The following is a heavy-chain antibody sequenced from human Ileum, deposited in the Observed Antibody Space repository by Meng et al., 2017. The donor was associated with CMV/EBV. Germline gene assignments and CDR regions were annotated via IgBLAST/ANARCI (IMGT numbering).Heavy chain of an antibody. CDR2: ISGSGGST. D-gene: IGHD3-3*01. CDR1: GFTFSSYA. J-gene: IGHJ5*02. CDR3: ASILRFLDHNWFDP. V-gene: IGHV3-23*01. Sequence: SGFTFSSYAMSWVRQAPGKGLEWVSAISGSGGSTYYADSVKGRFTISRDNSKNTLSLQMTSLRAEDTAVYYCASILRFLDHNWFDPWGQGTLVTVSS.